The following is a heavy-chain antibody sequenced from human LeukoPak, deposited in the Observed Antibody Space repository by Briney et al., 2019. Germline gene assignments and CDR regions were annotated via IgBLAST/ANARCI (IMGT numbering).Heavy chain of an antibody. J-gene: IGHJ2*01. CDR1: GGTFSSYA. CDR3: ARGPVGDWLWYFDL. D-gene: IGHD1-26*01. V-gene: IGHV1-69*13. CDR2: IIPIFGTA. Sequence: SVKVSCKASGGTFSSYAISWVRQAPGQGLEWMGGIIPIFGTANYAQKFQGRVTITADESTSTACMELSSLRSEDTAVYYCARGPVGDWLWYFDLWGRGTLVTVSS.